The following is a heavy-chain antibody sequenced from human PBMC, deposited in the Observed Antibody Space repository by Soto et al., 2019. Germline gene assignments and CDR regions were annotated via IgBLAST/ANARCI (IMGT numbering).Heavy chain of an antibody. CDR1: GYTITDYD. V-gene: IGHV1-8*02. Sequence: QVQLMQSGAEVRKPGASVKVSCKASGYTITDYDINWVRQATGQGLEWLGWMTPKSGYTGYAQKFQGRVTLTRDTSRGTAYMELSSLTSEDTAVYYCTRNLYNTGDFDHWGQGTLVTVSS. D-gene: IGHD1-20*01. CDR2: MTPKSGYT. J-gene: IGHJ4*02. CDR3: TRNLYNTGDFDH.